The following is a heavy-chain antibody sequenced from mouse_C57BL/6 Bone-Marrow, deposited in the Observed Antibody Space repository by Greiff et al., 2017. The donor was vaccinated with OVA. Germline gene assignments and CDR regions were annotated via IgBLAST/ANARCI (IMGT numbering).Heavy chain of an antibody. CDR3: AREEGLTVGRFDY. CDR1: GYTFTSYD. V-gene: IGHV1-85*01. Sequence: QVQLQQSGPELVKPGASVKLSCKASGYTFTSYDINWVKQRPGQGLEWIGWIYPRDGSTKYNEKFKGQATLTVDTSSSTAYMELHSLTSEDSAAYCCAREEGLTVGRFDYWGQGTTLTVSS. J-gene: IGHJ2*01. CDR2: IYPRDGST. D-gene: IGHD3-1*01.